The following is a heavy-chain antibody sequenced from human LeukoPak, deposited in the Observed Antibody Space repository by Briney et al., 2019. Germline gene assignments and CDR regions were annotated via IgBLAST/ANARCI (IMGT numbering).Heavy chain of an antibody. J-gene: IGHJ4*02. CDR3: TSLGGNAAGY. CDR1: GFTVSSNF. D-gene: IGHD1-14*01. Sequence: GGSLRLSCAASGFTVSSNFMTWVRQAPGKGLEWISMLYSGDDSYYADSVKGRFTISRDTSKNTLSLQMNSLRAEDTAMYYCTSLGGNAAGYRGQGTLVTVSS. V-gene: IGHV3-53*01. CDR2: LYSGDDS.